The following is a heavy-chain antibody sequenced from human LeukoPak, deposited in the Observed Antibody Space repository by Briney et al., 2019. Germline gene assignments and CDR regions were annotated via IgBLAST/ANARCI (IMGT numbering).Heavy chain of an antibody. CDR1: GYTFTSYY. D-gene: IGHD6-13*01. CDR2: INSSDGST. Sequence: ASVKVSCTASGYTFTSYYMHWVRQAPGQGLEWMGIINSSDGSTSYAQNFQGRVIMTRDTSTSTVYMELSSLRSEDTAVYYCARRSIAAAGHWFDPWGQGTLVTVSS. V-gene: IGHV1-46*01. J-gene: IGHJ5*02. CDR3: ARRSIAAAGHWFDP.